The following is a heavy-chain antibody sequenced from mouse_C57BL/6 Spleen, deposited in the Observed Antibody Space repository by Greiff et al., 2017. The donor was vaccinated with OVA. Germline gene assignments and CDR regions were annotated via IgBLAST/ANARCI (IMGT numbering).Heavy chain of an antibody. J-gene: IGHJ4*01. D-gene: IGHD2-4*01. CDR3: ARGGDYAYAMDY. CDR2: IYPGDGDT. V-gene: IGHV1-80*01. CDR1: GYAFSSYW. Sequence: QVQLKESGAELVKPGASVKISCKASGYAFSSYWMHWVKQRPGKGLEWIGQIYPGDGDTNYNGKFKGKATLTADKSSSTAYMQLSSLTSEDSAVYVCARGGDYAYAMDYWGQGTSVTVSS.